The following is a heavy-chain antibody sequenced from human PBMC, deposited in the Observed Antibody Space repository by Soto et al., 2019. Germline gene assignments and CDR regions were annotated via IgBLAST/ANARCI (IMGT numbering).Heavy chain of an antibody. J-gene: IGHJ6*02. D-gene: IGHD2-15*01. Sequence: ASETLSLTCAVYGGSFSGYYWSWIRQPPGKGLEWIGEINHSGSTNYNPSLKSRVTISVDTSKNQFSLKLSSVTAADTAVYYCASQLLLDYYYYGMDVWGQGTTVTAP. V-gene: IGHV4-34*01. CDR3: ASQLLLDYYYYGMDV. CDR1: GGSFSGYY. CDR2: INHSGST.